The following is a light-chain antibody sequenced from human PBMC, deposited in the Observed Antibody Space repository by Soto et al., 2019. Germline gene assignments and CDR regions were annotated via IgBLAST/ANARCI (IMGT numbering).Light chain of an antibody. Sequence: DIQMTQSPSTLSASVGDRVTISCRASQSIIGWLAWYQQRPGKAPKLLIYDASSLDDGVPSRFSGSESGTEFTLTITSLQPDDFATYYCQQYSTYSKTFGQGTKVDIK. CDR1: QSIIGW. CDR2: DAS. V-gene: IGKV1-5*01. CDR3: QQYSTYSKT. J-gene: IGKJ1*01.